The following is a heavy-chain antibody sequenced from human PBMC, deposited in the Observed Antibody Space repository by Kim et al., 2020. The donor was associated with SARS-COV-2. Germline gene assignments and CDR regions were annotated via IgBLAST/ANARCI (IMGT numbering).Heavy chain of an antibody. D-gene: IGHD6-13*01. Sequence: SETLSLTCTVSGGSISSYYWSWIRQPPGKGLEWIGYIYYSGSTNYNPYLKSRVTISVDTSKNQFSLKLSSVTAADTAVYYCARLRGSWYEYYYYYGMDVWGQGTTVTVSS. CDR2: IYYSGST. CDR3: ARLRGSWYEYYYYYGMDV. CDR1: GGSISSYY. J-gene: IGHJ6*02. V-gene: IGHV4-59*01.